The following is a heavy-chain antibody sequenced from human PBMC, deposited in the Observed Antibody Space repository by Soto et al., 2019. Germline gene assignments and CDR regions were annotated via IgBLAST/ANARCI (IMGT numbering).Heavy chain of an antibody. J-gene: IGHJ5*02. V-gene: IGHV3-23*01. CDR2: ISGSGGST. CDR3: AKDPITMIVVVPDNWFDP. CDR1: GFTFSSYA. Sequence: GGSLRLSCAASGFTFSSYAMSWVRQAPGKGLEWVSAISGSGGSTYYADSVKGRFTISRDNSKNTLYLQMNSLRAEDTAVYYCAKDPITMIVVVPDNWFDPWGQGTLVTVSS. D-gene: IGHD3-22*01.